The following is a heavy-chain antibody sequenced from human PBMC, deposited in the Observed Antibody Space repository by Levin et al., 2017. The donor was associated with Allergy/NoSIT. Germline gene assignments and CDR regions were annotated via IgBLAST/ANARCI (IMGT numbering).Heavy chain of an antibody. CDR1: GFTFSSYW. CDR2: IKQDGSEK. J-gene: IGHJ4*02. Sequence: GESLKISCAASGFTFSSYWMSWVRQAPGKGLEWVANIKQDGSEKYYVDSVKGRFTISRDNAKNSLYLQMNSLRAEDTAVYYCARLSIAVTGTSPMTPYWGQGTLVTVSS. D-gene: IGHD6-19*01. CDR3: ARLSIAVTGTSPMTPY. V-gene: IGHV3-7*01.